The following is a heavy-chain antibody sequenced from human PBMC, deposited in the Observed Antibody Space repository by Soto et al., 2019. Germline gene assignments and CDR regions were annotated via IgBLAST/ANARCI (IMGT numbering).Heavy chain of an antibody. Sequence: ETLSLTCTVSDASVSSDSYFWTWIRQPPGKGLEWIAYISHTGDTNYNPSLKSRVTISIDTSRNQFSLTVTSVTAADTAVYFCARIVVGVTVDLWGQGSLVTVSS. CDR3: ARIVVGVTVDL. J-gene: IGHJ4*02. D-gene: IGHD1-26*01. CDR2: ISHTGDT. V-gene: IGHV4-61*01. CDR1: DASVSSDSYF.